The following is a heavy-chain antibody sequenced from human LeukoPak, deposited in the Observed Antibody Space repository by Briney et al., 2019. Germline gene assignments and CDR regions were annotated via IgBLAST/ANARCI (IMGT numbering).Heavy chain of an antibody. Sequence: SETLSLTCTVSGGSISSSSYYWGWIRQPPGKGLEWIGSTYYSGSTYYNPSLKSRVTISVDTSKDQFSLKLSSVTAADTAVYYCGGGLNNWFDPWGQGTLVTVSS. V-gene: IGHV4-39*01. J-gene: IGHJ5*02. D-gene: IGHD3-16*01. CDR1: GGSISSSSYY. CDR3: GGGLNNWFDP. CDR2: TYYSGST.